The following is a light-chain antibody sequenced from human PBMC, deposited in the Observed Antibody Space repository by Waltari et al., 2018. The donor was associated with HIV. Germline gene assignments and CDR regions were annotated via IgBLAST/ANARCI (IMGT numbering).Light chain of an antibody. Sequence: SYELTQPPSVSAAPGRTATISCGGYNIRRKSVFWYQQKPGQAPLLVVYDDRDRPSGIPEGFSGSDSGDTATLTISRGEAGDEADYYCQGWDGPSDVVVFGGGTKLTVL. J-gene: IGLJ2*01. V-gene: IGLV3-21*02. CDR2: DDR. CDR3: QGWDGPSDVVV. CDR1: NIRRKS.